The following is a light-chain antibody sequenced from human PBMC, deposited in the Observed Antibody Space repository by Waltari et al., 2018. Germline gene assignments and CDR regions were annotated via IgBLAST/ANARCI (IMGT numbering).Light chain of an antibody. CDR2: GNN. Sequence: QSVLAQPPSVSGVPGQRVTISCTGSSSNIGAGYDVHWYQQLPGPAPKLLIYGNNNRPSGVPDRFSGSKSGTSASLAITGLQAEDEASYYCQSYDTNLVVFGGGTKLTVL. J-gene: IGLJ2*01. CDR1: SSNIGAGYD. CDR3: QSYDTNLVV. V-gene: IGLV1-40*01.